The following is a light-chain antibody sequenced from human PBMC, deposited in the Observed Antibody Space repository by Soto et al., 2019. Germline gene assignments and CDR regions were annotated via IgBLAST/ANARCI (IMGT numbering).Light chain of an antibody. CDR1: QYISTY. J-gene: IGKJ1*01. V-gene: IGKV3-11*01. CDR2: DTS. CDR3: QQRNNWPRT. Sequence: EIVLTQSPATLSSSPGERATLACRASQYISTYLAWYQQKLGQAPRLLIYDTSNRATGIPARFSGSGSGTDFTLTISSLEPEDIAVYYCQQRNNWPRTFGQGTKVEIK.